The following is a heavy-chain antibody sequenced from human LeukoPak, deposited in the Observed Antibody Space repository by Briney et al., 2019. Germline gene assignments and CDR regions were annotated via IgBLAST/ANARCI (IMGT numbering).Heavy chain of an antibody. CDR2: IRYDGSNK. J-gene: IGHJ6*03. D-gene: IGHD6-19*01. CDR3: AKRDSSVEKHYYYYYMDV. CDR1: GFTFSSYS. V-gene: IGHV3-30*02. Sequence: GGSLRLSCAASGFTFSSYSMNWVRQAPGKGLEWVAFIRYDGSNKYYADSVKGRFTISRDNSKNTLYLQMNSLRAEDTAVYYCAKRDSSVEKHYYYYYMDVWGKGTTVTVSS.